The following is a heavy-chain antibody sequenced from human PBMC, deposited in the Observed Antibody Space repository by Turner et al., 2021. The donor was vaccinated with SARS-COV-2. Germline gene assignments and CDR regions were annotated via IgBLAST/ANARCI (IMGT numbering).Heavy chain of an antibody. CDR1: GFTFRSYG. J-gene: IGHJ6*03. D-gene: IGHD6-19*01. Sequence: QVQLVESGGGVVQTVRSLTLSCAPTGFTFRSYGMHWVRQAQGKGLEWVAVRSDDGSNKYYAVSVKGRFTISRDNSKNTLYLQMNSLRAEDTAVYYCAKAETYSSGWSGGRSYYYYYMDVWGKGTTVTVSS. V-gene: IGHV3-30*18. CDR2: RSDDGSNK. CDR3: AKAETYSSGWSGGRSYYYYYMDV.